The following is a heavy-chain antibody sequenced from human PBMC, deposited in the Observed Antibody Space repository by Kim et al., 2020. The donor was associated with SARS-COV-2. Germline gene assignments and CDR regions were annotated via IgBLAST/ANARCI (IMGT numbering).Heavy chain of an antibody. CDR2: INAGNGNT. V-gene: IGHV1-3*01. Sequence: ASVKVSCKASGYTFTSYAMHWVRQAPGQRLEWMGWINAGNGNTKYSQKFQGRVTITRDTSASTAYMELSSLRSEDTAVYYCARGQGDYDIFPFLDYWGQGTLVTVSS. CDR1: GYTFTSYA. J-gene: IGHJ4*02. D-gene: IGHD3-9*01. CDR3: ARGQGDYDIFPFLDY.